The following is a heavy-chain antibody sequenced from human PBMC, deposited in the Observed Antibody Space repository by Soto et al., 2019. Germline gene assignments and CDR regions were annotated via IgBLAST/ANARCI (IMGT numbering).Heavy chain of an antibody. V-gene: IGHV3-30*18. CDR2: IWYDGSNL. D-gene: IGHD1-26*01. CDR1: GFTFSSFG. J-gene: IGHJ1*01. Sequence: QVQLVESGGGVVQPGRSLRLSCTDSGFTFSSFGMHWVRQAPGKGLEWVAGIWYDGSNLYYADSVKARFTISRDYSKNTLFLQMTSLRPEDTAVYYCAKEGRGVGATTIDFQHWGQGTLVTVSS. CDR3: AKEGRGVGATTIDFQH.